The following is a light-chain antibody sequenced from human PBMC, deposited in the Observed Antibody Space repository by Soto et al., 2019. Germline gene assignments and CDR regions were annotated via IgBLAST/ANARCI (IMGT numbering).Light chain of an antibody. V-gene: IGLV1-40*01. Sequence: QSVLTQSPSVSGAPGQRVTISCTGSSSNIGAGYDVHWYQQLPGTAPKLLIYGNNNRPSGVPDRFSGSKSGTSASLAITGLQAEDEADYYCQSYDNSLTASRVFGGGTKLTVL. J-gene: IGLJ3*02. CDR2: GNN. CDR1: SSNIGAGYD. CDR3: QSYDNSLTASRV.